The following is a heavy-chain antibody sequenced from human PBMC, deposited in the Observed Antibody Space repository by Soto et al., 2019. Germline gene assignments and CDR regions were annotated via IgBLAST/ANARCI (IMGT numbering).Heavy chain of an antibody. D-gene: IGHD1-20*01. CDR1: GFTFSSYW. Sequence: GGSLRLSCAASGFTFSSYWMSWVRQAPGKGLEWVANIKQDGSEKYYVDSVKGRFTISRDNAKNSLYLQMNSLRAEDTAVYYFARNGKYTWTPNAHYYYYYAMDVWGQGTKGTVSS. J-gene: IGHJ6*01. CDR3: ARNGKYTWTPNAHYYYYYAMDV. V-gene: IGHV3-7*01. CDR2: IKQDGSEK.